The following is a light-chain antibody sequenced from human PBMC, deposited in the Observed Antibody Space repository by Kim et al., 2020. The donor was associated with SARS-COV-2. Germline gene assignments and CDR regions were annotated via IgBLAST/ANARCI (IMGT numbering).Light chain of an antibody. CDR3: QAWDSSTGVV. Sequence: SYELTQPPPVSVSPGQTASITCSGDKLGDKYACWYQQKPGQSPVLVIYQDSKRPSGIPERFSGSNSGNTATLTISGTQAMDEADYYCQAWDSSTGVVFGG. J-gene: IGLJ2*01. CDR2: QDS. CDR1: KLGDKY. V-gene: IGLV3-1*01.